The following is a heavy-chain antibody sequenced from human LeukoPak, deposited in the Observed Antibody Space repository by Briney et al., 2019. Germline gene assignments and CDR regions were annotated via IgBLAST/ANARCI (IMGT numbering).Heavy chain of an antibody. J-gene: IGHJ4*02. D-gene: IGHD3-16*01. Sequence: GGSLRLSCAASGLTFSNYWMDWVRQAPGKGLEWVANIKQDGGEKNYVDSVKGRFIISRDNAKNSLYLQMNTLRADDTAVYYCARDGFGTGSNWGQGTLVTVSS. CDR2: IKQDGGEK. CDR3: ARDGFGTGSN. V-gene: IGHV3-7*03. CDR1: GLTFSNYW.